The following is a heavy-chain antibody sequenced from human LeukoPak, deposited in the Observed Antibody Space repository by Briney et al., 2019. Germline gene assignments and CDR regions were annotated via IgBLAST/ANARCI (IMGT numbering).Heavy chain of an antibody. J-gene: IGHJ3*02. CDR1: GYSISSGYY. CDR3: ARDRVRGVIPPAFDI. CDR2: IYHSGST. D-gene: IGHD3-10*01. V-gene: IGHV4-38-2*02. Sequence: PSETLSLTCAVSGYSISSGYYWGWIRQPPGKGLEWIGSIYHSGSTYYNPSRKSRVTISVDTSKNQFSLKLSSVTAADTAVYYCARDRVRGVIPPAFDIWGQGTVVTVSS.